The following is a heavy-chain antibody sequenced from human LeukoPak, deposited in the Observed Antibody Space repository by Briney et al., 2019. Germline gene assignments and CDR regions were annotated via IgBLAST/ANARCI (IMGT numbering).Heavy chain of an antibody. CDR1: GYTFTSYG. J-gene: IGHJ4*02. Sequence: ASVKVSCKASGYTFTSYGISWVRQAPGQGLEWMGWISAYNGNTNYAQKFQGWVTMTRDTSISTAYMELSRLRSDDTAVYYCAREWGPYDYVWGSYRSRGPNFDYWGQGTLVTVSS. CDR3: AREWGPYDYVWGSYRSRGPNFDY. V-gene: IGHV1-18*01. CDR2: ISAYNGNT. D-gene: IGHD3-16*02.